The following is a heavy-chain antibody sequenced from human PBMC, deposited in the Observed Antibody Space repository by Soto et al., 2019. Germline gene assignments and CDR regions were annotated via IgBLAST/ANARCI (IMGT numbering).Heavy chain of an antibody. J-gene: IGHJ3*02. V-gene: IGHV5-51*01. CDR2: IYSGDSNP. CDR3: ARRRTMVVTPPNDAFDI. D-gene: IGHD2-21*02. CDR1: GYTFSSYW. Sequence: GESLKIFCKGSGYTFSSYWIGWVRQMPGKGLEGMGIIYSGDSNPRYSPPFQGQVPISPDKSISTAYLQWSSLKASDTAMYYCARRRTMVVTPPNDAFDIWGQGTMVTVSS.